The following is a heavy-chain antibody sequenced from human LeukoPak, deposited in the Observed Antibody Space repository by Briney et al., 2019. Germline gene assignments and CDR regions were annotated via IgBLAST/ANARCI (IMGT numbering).Heavy chain of an antibody. CDR2: IYTSRST. J-gene: IGHJ6*03. CDR3: ARHASWIQLSYMDV. CDR1: GGSISSYY. Sequence: PSETLSLTCTVSGGSISSYYWSWIRQPPGKGLEWIGYIYTSRSTNYNPSLKSRVTISVDTSKNQFSLKLSSVTAADTAVYYCARHASWIQLSYMDVWGKGTTVTVSS. D-gene: IGHD5-18*01. V-gene: IGHV4-4*09.